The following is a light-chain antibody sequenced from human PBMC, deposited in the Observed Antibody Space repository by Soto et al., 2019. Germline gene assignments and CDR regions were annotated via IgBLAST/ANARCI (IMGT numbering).Light chain of an antibody. CDR1: QSVSSY. CDR3: QQRSNWPIT. V-gene: IGKV3-11*01. J-gene: IGKJ5*01. CDR2: DAS. Sequence: EIVLTQSPATLSLSPWERATLSCRASQSVSSYLAWYQQKPGQAPRLLIFDASNRATGIPARFSGSGSGTDFTLTISSLEPEDSAVYYCQQRSNWPITFGQGTRLEIK.